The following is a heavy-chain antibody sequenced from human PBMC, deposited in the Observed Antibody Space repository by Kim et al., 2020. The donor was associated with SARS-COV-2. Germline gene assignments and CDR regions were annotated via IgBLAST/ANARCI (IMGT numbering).Heavy chain of an antibody. D-gene: IGHD3-3*01. Sequence: SQTLSLTCAVYGGSFSGYYWSWIRQPPGKGLEWIGEINHSGSTNYNPSLKSRVTISVDTSKNQFSLKLSSVTAAETAVYYCARGPRITILVGTVRGGWFDPWGQGTLVTVSS. CDR3: ARGPRITILVGTVRGGWFDP. CDR1: GGSFSGYY. V-gene: IGHV4-34*01. CDR2: INHSGST. J-gene: IGHJ5*02.